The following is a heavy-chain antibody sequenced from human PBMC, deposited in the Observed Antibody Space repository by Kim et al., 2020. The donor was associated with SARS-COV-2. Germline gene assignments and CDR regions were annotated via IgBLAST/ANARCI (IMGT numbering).Heavy chain of an antibody. CDR2: ISGGSDDI. J-gene: IGHJ4*02. D-gene: IGHD3-22*01. Sequence: GGSLRLSCAVSGFTFSSYAMNWVRQAPGKGLEWVSAISGGSDDIYYADSVKGRFTISRDNARNTLYLQMTSLRAEDTAVYNCLPYDSSGYHHDLDYWGQGTLVTVSS. CDR3: LPYDSSGYHHDLDY. CDR1: GFTFSSYA. V-gene: IGHV3-23*01.